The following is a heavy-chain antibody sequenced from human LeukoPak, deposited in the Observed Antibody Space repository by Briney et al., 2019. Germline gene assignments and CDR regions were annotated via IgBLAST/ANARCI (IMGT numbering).Heavy chain of an antibody. J-gene: IGHJ4*02. D-gene: IGHD6-13*01. V-gene: IGHV3-33*01. CDR2: IWYDGSNK. CDR3: ASSGGYSSSWYY. Sequence: GGSLRLSCAASGFTFSSYGMHWVRQAPGKGLEWVAVIWYDGSNKYYADSVKGRFTISRDNSKNTLYLQMNSLRAEDTAVYYCASSGGYSSSWYYWGQGTLVTVSS. CDR1: GFTFSSYG.